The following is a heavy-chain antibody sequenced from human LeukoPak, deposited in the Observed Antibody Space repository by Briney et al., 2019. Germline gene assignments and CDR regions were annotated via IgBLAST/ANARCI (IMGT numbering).Heavy chain of an antibody. CDR1: GYTFTSYA. Sequence: ASVKVSCKASGYTFTSYAMHWVRQAPGQRLEWMGWINAGNGNTKYSQEFQGRVTITRDTSASTAYMELSSLRSEDMAVYYCARAREGDGSYGDLDYWGQGTLVTVSS. J-gene: IGHJ4*02. CDR3: ARAREGDGSYGDLDY. V-gene: IGHV1-3*03. CDR2: INAGNGNT. D-gene: IGHD5-18*01.